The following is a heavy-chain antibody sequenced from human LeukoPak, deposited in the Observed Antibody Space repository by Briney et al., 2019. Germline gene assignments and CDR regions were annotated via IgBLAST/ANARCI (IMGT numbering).Heavy chain of an antibody. V-gene: IGHV5-10-1*01. CDR1: GYRFTSYW. CDR3: ARFSPPYFSDSSGYSEYFQH. CDR2: IDPSDSFT. Sequence: GESLKISCKGSGYRFTSYWISWVRQMPGEGLEWMGRIDPSDSFTNYSPSFQGHVTISADKSINTSYLKWSSLKASDTAMYYCARFSPPYFSDSSGYSEYFQHWGQGTLVTVSS. D-gene: IGHD3-22*01. J-gene: IGHJ1*01.